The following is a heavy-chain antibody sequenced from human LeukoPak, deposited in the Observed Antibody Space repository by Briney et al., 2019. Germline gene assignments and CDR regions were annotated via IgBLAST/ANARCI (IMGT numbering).Heavy chain of an antibody. D-gene: IGHD2-21*02. J-gene: IGHJ5*02. CDR3: AREKEDIVVVTAIPNWFDP. V-gene: IGHV3-7*01. CDR2: IKQDGSEK. CDR1: GFTFSSYW. Sequence: GGSPRLSCAASGFTFSSYWMSWVRQAPGKGLEWVANIKQDGSEKYYVDSVKGRFTISRDNAKNSLYLQMNSLRAEDTAVYYCAREKEDIVVVTAIPNWFDPWGQGTLVTVSS.